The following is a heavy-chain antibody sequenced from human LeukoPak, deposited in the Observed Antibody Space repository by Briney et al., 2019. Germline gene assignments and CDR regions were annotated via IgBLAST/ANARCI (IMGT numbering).Heavy chain of an antibody. CDR1: GFTFSSYS. CDR3: ARGERPSGYTPGY. D-gene: IGHD3-22*01. J-gene: IGHJ4*02. Sequence: GGSLRLSCAASGFTFSSYSMNWVRQAPGKGLEWVSSISSSSSYIYYADSVKGRFTISRDNAKNSLYLQMNSLRADDTAVYYCARGERPSGYTPGYWGQGTLVTVSS. CDR2: ISSSSSYI. V-gene: IGHV3-21*01.